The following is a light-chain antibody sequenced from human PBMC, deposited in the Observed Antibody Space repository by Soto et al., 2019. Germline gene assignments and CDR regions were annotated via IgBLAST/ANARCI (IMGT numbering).Light chain of an antibody. V-gene: IGLV2-14*01. J-gene: IGLJ1*01. Sequence: QSVLTQPASVSGSPGQSITISCTGTSSDVGGYNYVSWYQQQPGKAPKLMIYDVSNRPSGVSNRFSGSKSGNTASLTISGLQAEDEADYYCSSYTSSSPYVFGTGTKVTVL. CDR2: DVS. CDR3: SSYTSSSPYV. CDR1: SSDVGGYNY.